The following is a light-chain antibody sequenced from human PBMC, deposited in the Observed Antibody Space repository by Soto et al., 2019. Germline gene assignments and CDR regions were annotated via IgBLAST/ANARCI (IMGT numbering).Light chain of an antibody. J-gene: IGKJ4*01. V-gene: IGKV3-20*01. Sequence: EIVLTQSPGTLSVSPGERVTLSCRASQSVSSTYLGWYQHTAEQAHMLIIYAASSRATGLPYRFSGSGAGTDFTLTISRLEPDDFALYYCQQYSNSPLTFGGGTKVEIK. CDR2: AAS. CDR1: QSVSSTY. CDR3: QQYSNSPLT.